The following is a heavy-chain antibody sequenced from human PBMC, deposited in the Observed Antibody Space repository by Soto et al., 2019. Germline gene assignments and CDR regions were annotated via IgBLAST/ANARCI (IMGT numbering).Heavy chain of an antibody. Sequence: LRLSCAASGFSFSTYALTWVRQAPGKGLEWVSGISASGATTYYADSVKGRFTISRDNSKNTVFLQMTSLRAEDTALYYCAKWTDTVIEAALAGGAFDIWGQGTMVTVSS. CDR2: ISASGATT. CDR3: AKWTDTVIEAALAGGAFDI. V-gene: IGHV3-23*01. J-gene: IGHJ3*02. CDR1: GFSFSTYA. D-gene: IGHD2-15*01.